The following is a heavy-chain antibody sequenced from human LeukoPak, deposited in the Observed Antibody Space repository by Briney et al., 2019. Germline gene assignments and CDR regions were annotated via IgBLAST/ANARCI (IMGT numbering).Heavy chain of an antibody. Sequence: ASVKVSCKASGGTFSSYAISWVRQAPGQGLEWMGRIIPIFGTANYAQKFQGRVTITTDESTSTAYMELRSLRSDDTAVYYCARDGVAGTDYFDYWGQGTLVTVSS. CDR3: ARDGVAGTDYFDY. CDR1: GGTFSSYA. CDR2: IIPIFGTA. V-gene: IGHV1-69*05. D-gene: IGHD6-19*01. J-gene: IGHJ4*02.